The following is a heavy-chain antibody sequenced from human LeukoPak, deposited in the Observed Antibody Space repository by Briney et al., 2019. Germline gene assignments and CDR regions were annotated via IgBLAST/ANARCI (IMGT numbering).Heavy chain of an antibody. CDR2: ISWNSGSI. J-gene: IGHJ3*02. CDR3: ARSLYGQNDAFDI. V-gene: IGHV3-9*01. CDR1: GFTFDDYA. Sequence: GGSLRLSCAGSGFTFDDYATHWVRQAPGKGLEWVSGISWNSGSIGYADSVKGRFTIYRDNAKNSLYLQMNSLRAEDTAVYYCARSLYGQNDAFDIWGQGTMVTVSS. D-gene: IGHD1-26*01.